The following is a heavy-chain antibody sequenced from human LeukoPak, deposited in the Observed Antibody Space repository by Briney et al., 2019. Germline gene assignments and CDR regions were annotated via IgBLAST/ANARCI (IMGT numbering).Heavy chain of an antibody. CDR1: GFTFSNYG. Sequence: GGSLRLSCAASGFTFSNYGMNWVRQAPGKGLEWVSYISSSGSTIYYADSVKGRFTMYRDNAKNSLYLQMNSLRAEDTAVYYCARETDSTLFDYWGQGTLVTVSS. J-gene: IGHJ4*02. V-gene: IGHV3-48*04. D-gene: IGHD2-2*01. CDR3: ARETDSTLFDY. CDR2: ISSSGSTI.